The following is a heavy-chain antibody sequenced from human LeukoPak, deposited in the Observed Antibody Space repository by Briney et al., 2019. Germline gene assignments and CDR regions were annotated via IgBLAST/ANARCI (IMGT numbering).Heavy chain of an antibody. CDR1: VGPISIYY. Sequence: PSETLSLTCTVSVGPISIYYWSWIRQPPGKGLEWIGYIYYSGSTNYNPSLKSRVTISVDTSKNQFSLKLSSVTAADTAVYYCARSLSVPAANLDYWGQGTLVTVSS. D-gene: IGHD2-2*01. V-gene: IGHV4-59*08. CDR3: ARSLSVPAANLDY. CDR2: IYYSGST. J-gene: IGHJ4*02.